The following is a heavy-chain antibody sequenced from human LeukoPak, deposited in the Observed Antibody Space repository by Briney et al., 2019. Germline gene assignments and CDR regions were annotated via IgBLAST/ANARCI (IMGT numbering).Heavy chain of an antibody. Sequence: SGPTLVNPTQTLTLTCTFSGFSLTTSDMCVSWIRQPPGRALEWLARIDWDDDKYYRKSLQTRLTISKDTSKNQVVVTMTNMDPVDTATYYCVLTYASNWRFDPWGQGTLVTVSS. CDR3: VLTYASNWRFDP. CDR1: GFSLTTSDMC. J-gene: IGHJ5*02. D-gene: IGHD6-13*01. V-gene: IGHV2-70*11. CDR2: IDWDDDK.